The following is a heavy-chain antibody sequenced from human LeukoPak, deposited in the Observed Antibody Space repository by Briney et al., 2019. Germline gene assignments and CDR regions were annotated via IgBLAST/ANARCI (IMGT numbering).Heavy chain of an antibody. J-gene: IGHJ4*02. V-gene: IGHV3-74*01. D-gene: IGHD5-24*01. CDR1: RFSFNTYW. CDR2: INSDGSST. Sequence: GGSLRLSCAAPRFSFNTYWMHWVRQAPGMGLVWVSRINSDGSSTSYADSVKGRFTISRDNAKNTLYLQMNNLRAEDTAVYYCVRGRYYFDHWGQGTVVTVSS. CDR3: VRGRYYFDH.